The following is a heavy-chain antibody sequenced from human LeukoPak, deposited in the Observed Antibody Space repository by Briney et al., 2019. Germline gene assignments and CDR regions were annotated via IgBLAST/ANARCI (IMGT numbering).Heavy chain of an antibody. D-gene: IGHD2-2*01. Sequence: PSETLSLTCTVSGGSISSYYWSWIRQPPGKGLEWIGYIYYSGSTNYSPSLKSRVTISVDTSKNQFSLKLSSVTAADTAVYYCARLAVVVPAAIDHNWFDPWGQGTLVTVSS. V-gene: IGHV4-59*08. J-gene: IGHJ5*02. CDR2: IYYSGST. CDR3: ARLAVVVPAAIDHNWFDP. CDR1: GGSISSYY.